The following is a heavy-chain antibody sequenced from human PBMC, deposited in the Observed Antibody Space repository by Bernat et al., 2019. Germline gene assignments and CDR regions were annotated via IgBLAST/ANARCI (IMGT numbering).Heavy chain of an antibody. D-gene: IGHD6-13*01. CDR3: ARGPIAAAGDY. V-gene: IGHV3-30-3*01. CDR2: ISNDGSNK. Sequence: QVQLVESGGGVVQPGRSLRLSCAASGFTFSRYVMHWVRQAPGKGLERVTVISNDGSNKYYADSVKDRFTISRDNSKNTLYLQMNSLRAEDTAVYYCARGPIAAAGDYWGQGTLVTVSS. CDR1: GFTFSRYV. J-gene: IGHJ4*02.